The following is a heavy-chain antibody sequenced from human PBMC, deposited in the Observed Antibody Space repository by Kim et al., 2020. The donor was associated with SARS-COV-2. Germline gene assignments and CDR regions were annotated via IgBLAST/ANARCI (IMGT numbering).Heavy chain of an antibody. V-gene: IGHV3-9*01. J-gene: IGHJ6*02. D-gene: IGHD2-21*02. CDR3: AKDVVTAWGKGYYGMDV. CDR1: GFTFDDYA. Sequence: GGSLRLSCAASGFTFDDYAMHWVRQAPGKGLEWVSGISWNSGSIGYADSVKGRFTISRDNAKNSLYLQMNSLRAEDTALYYCAKDVVTAWGKGYYGMDVWGQGTTVTVSS. CDR2: ISWNSGSI.